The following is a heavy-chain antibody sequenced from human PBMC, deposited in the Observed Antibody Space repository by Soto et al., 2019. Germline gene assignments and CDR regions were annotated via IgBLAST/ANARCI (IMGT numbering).Heavy chain of an antibody. CDR2: ISGSGGST. CDR3: AKEGRMAARLKYDAFDI. V-gene: IGHV3-23*01. D-gene: IGHD6-6*01. Sequence: EVQLLESGGGLVQPGGSLRLSCAASGFTFSSYAMSWVRQAPGKGLEWVSAISGSGGSTYYADSVKGRFTISRDNSKNTLYLQMNGLRAEDTAVYYCAKEGRMAARLKYDAFDIWGQGTMVTVSS. CDR1: GFTFSSYA. J-gene: IGHJ3*02.